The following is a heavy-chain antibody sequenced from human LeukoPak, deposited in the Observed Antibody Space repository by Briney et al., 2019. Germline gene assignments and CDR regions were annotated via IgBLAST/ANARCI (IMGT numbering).Heavy chain of an antibody. CDR2: ISGSGGST. CDR3: ARPRGYSYGGGFDY. J-gene: IGHJ4*02. Sequence: GRSLRLSCAASGFTFSSYAMSWVRQAPGKGLEWVSVISGSGGSTYYADSVKGRFTISRDNSKNTLYLQMNSLRAEDTATYYCARPRGYSYGGGFDYWGQGTLVTVSS. CDR1: GFTFSSYA. V-gene: IGHV3-23*01. D-gene: IGHD5-18*01.